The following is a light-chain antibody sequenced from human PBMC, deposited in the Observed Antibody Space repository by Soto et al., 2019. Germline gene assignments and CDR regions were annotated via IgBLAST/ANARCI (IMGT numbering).Light chain of an antibody. Sequence: QSALTQPPSASGSPGQSVTISCTGTSSDVGGYNYVSWYQQHPGKAPKLMIYEVSKWPSGVPDRFSGSKSGNTASLTVSGLQAADEADYYCSSYAGSNNWNFGTGTKLTVL. V-gene: IGLV2-8*01. CDR3: SSYAGSNNWN. CDR1: SSDVGGYNY. J-gene: IGLJ1*01. CDR2: EVS.